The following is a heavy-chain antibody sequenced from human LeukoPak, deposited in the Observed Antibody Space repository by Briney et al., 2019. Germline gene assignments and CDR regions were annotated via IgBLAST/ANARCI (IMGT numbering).Heavy chain of an antibody. J-gene: IGHJ4*02. D-gene: IGHD4-23*01. Sequence: GGSLRLSCAASGFTFSSYSMNWVRQAPGKGLEWVSSISSSSSYIYYADSVKGRFTISRDNAKNSLYLQMNSLRAEDTAVYYCARDHTTVVKGVGYWGQGTLVTVSS. CDR1: GFTFSSYS. CDR3: ARDHTTVVKGVGY. CDR2: ISSSSSYI. V-gene: IGHV3-21*01.